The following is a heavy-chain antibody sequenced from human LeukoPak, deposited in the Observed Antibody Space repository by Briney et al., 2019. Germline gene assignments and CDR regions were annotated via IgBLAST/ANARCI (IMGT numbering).Heavy chain of an antibody. V-gene: IGHV4-61*01. D-gene: IGHD3-22*01. CDR1: GGSISSGYYY. CDR3: ARLSGYSSGHYYSDY. CDR2: IYYRGST. J-gene: IGHJ4*02. Sequence: PSETLSLTCTVSGGSISSGYYYWSWIRQPPGKGLEWIRYIYYRGSTNYNPSLKSRVTISVDTSKNQFSLKLSSVTAADTAVYYCARLSGYSSGHYYSDYWGQGTLVTVPS.